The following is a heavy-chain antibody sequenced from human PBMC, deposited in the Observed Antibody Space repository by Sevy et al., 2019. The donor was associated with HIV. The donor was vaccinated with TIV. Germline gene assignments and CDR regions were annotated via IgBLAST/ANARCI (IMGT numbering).Heavy chain of an antibody. V-gene: IGHV3-30*18. J-gene: IGHJ4*01. CDR3: AKGKYHVDY. Sequence: GGSLRLSCPASGFSFSTYGMHWVRQAPGKGLEWAAAISYDGTKKYYADSVKGRFTISRDNSKNTLYLEINGLRPEDKAIYYCAKGKYHVDYWGHGTLVTVSS. CDR1: GFSFSTYG. CDR2: ISYDGTKK.